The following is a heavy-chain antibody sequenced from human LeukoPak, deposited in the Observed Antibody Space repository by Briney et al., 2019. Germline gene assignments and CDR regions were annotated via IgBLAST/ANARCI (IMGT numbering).Heavy chain of an antibody. CDR1: GYTFTSYY. CDR2: IDPSGDST. Sequence: ASVKVSCKASGYTFTSYYIHWVRQAPGLGLEWMGVIDPSGDSTTYAQRLQGRVTMTRDTSSSTVYMELSSLRSEDTAVYYCARYYYSDYWGQGTRVTVSS. V-gene: IGHV1-46*01. CDR3: ARYYYSDY. J-gene: IGHJ4*02.